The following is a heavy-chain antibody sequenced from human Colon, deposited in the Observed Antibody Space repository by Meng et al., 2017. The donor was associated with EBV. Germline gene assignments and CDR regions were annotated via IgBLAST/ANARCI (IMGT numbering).Heavy chain of an antibody. Sequence: QVQLQESGPGLVKPSGTLSRTCAVSGGSLSSRNWWSWVRQPPGKGLEWIGEIDHSGSTNYNPSLKSRVTISVDESKNQFSLRLSSVTAADTAVYYCARGRIIEAAGTVWFAALSVWGQGQLGTVYS. CDR2: IDHSGST. CDR1: GGSLSSRNW. D-gene: IGHD6-13*01. CDR3: ARGRIIEAAGTVWFAALSV. J-gene: IGHJ4*02. V-gene: IGHV4-4*02.